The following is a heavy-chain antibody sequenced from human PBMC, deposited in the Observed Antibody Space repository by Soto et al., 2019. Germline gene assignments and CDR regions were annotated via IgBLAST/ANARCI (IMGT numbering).Heavy chain of an antibody. CDR3: AKGRGGSGSLTPRVDF. Sequence: EVQPLESGGGLVQPGGSLRLSCAASGFTFNNYAMTWVRQAPGKGLEWVSAISGGGDTTSYADSVKGRFTVSRDGSKNTLYPQMSSLRAEDTALYYCAKGRGGSGSLTPRVDFWGQGTLVTVSS. J-gene: IGHJ4*02. CDR1: GFTFNNYA. CDR2: ISGGGDTT. V-gene: IGHV3-23*01. D-gene: IGHD3-10*01.